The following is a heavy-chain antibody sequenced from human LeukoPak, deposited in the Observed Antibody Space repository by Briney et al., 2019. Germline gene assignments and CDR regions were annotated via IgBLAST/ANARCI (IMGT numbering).Heavy chain of an antibody. CDR1: GYTFAIYA. J-gene: IGHJ4*02. V-gene: IGHV3-43*02. D-gene: IGHD2-2*01. Sequence: PGGALRVSCAAPGYTFAIYAMYSGRQVPEKGREWGSLISGDGGSINYAQSAKGRFTISRDNTKNSLYLQMNSLRLEDTAMYYCANSQGYCSSTSCRPHSTSWPFNYWGQGTLVTVSS. CDR2: ISGDGGSI. CDR3: ANSQGYCSSTSCRPHSTSWPFNY.